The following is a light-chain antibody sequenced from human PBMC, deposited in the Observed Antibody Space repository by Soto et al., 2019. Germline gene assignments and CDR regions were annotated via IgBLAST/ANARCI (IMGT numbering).Light chain of an antibody. CDR3: QQANSFPIT. CDR2: AAS. CDR1: QDISSW. V-gene: IGKV1D-12*01. J-gene: IGKJ5*01. Sequence: DIQMTQSPSSVSASVGDRVTITCRASQDISSWLAWYQQKPGKAPKLLIFAASSLQSGVPSRFSGSGSGTDFTLAISSLQPEDFATYYCQQANSFPITFGQGTRLEIK.